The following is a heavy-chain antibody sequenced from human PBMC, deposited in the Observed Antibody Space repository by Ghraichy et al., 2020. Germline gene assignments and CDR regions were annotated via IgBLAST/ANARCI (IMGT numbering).Heavy chain of an antibody. CDR3: ARDKVDTAMVILYYYYYGMDV. J-gene: IGHJ6*02. V-gene: IGHV1-2*02. Sequence: ASVKVSCKASGYTFTGYYMHWVRQAPGQGLEWMGWINPNSGGTNYAQKFQGRVTMTRDTSISTAYMELSRLRSDDTAVYYCARDKVDTAMVILYYYYYGMDVWGQGTTVTVSS. CDR1: GYTFTGYY. CDR2: INPNSGGT. D-gene: IGHD5-18*01.